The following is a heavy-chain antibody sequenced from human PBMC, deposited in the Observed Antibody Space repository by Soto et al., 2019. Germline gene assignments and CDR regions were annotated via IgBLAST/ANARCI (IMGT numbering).Heavy chain of an antibody. Sequence: GGSLRLSCAASGFTFSSYSMNWVRQAPGKGLEWVSSISSSSSYTNYADSVKGRFTISRDNAKNTLYLQMNSLRAEDTAVYYCARGSDSSSWYYFDYWGQGTLVTVSS. J-gene: IGHJ4*02. CDR2: ISSSSSYT. CDR1: GFTFSSYS. V-gene: IGHV3-21*01. D-gene: IGHD6-13*01. CDR3: ARGSDSSSWYYFDY.